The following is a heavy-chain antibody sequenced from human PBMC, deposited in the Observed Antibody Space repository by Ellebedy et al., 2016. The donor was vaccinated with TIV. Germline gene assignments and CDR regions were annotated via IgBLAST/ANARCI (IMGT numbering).Heavy chain of an antibody. J-gene: IGHJ3*02. CDR1: GFSLSTGGMR. Sequence: SGPTLVKPPQTLTLTCTFSGFSLSTGGMRVSWIRQPPGKALEWLARIDWDDDKFYSTSLKTRLTISKDTSKNQVVLTMTNMDPVDTATYYCAHRIGGHDIWGQGTMVTVSS. CDR2: IDWDDDK. CDR3: AHRIGGHDI. V-gene: IGHV2-70*12.